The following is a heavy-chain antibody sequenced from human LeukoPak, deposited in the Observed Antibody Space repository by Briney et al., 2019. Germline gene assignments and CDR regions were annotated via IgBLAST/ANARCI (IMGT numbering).Heavy chain of an antibody. CDR1: GYTLTELS. CDR2: FDPEDGET. CDR3: ATDGPNYYDSSGYTYDI. V-gene: IGHV1-24*01. Sequence: ASVMVSCKVSGYTLTELSMHWVRQAPGKGLEWMGGFDPEDGETIYAQKFQGRVTMTEDTSTDTAYMELSSLRSEDTAVYYCATDGPNYYDSSGYTYDIWGQGTMVTVSS. D-gene: IGHD3-22*01. J-gene: IGHJ3*02.